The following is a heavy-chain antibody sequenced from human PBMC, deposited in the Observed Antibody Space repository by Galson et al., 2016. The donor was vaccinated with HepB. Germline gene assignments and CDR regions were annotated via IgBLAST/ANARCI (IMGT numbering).Heavy chain of an antibody. V-gene: IGHV4-59*01. D-gene: IGHD1-26*01. CDR1: GGSISSNY. CDR2: LYNSGST. Sequence: SETLSLTCTVSGGSISSNYWSWIRQPPGKGLEWIGYLYNSGSTNYNPSLKSRVTISVDTSKNQFSLNLNSVTAADTAVYYCARERRGGSYSGYYYDMDVWGQGTTVTVSS. J-gene: IGHJ6*02. CDR3: ARERRGGSYSGYYYDMDV.